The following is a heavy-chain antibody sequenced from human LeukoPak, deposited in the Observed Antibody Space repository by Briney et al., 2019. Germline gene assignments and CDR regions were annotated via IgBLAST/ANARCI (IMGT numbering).Heavy chain of an antibody. CDR3: ARVVVAAAADAFDI. CDR2: ISAYNGNT. D-gene: IGHD2-15*01. CDR1: GYTFTSYG. V-gene: IGHV1-18*01. J-gene: IGHJ3*02. Sequence: ASVKVSCKASGYTFTSYGISLVRQAPGQGLEWMGWISAYNGNTNYAQKLQGRVTMTTDTSTSTAYMELRSPRSDDTAVYYCARVVVAAAADAFDIWGQGTMVTVSS.